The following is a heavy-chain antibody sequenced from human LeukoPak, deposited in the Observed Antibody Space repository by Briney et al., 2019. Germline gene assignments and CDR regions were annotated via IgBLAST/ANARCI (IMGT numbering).Heavy chain of an antibody. CDR2: IYPGDSDT. Sequence: GESLKISCKGSRYSFASYWIGWVRQMPGKGLEWMGIIYPGDSDTRYSPSFQGQVTISADKSITTAYLQWSSLKASDTAMYYCARHRDCSSTSCYTPNDAFDIWGQGTMVTVSS. CDR1: RYSFASYW. J-gene: IGHJ3*02. V-gene: IGHV5-51*01. CDR3: ARHRDCSSTSCYTPNDAFDI. D-gene: IGHD2-2*02.